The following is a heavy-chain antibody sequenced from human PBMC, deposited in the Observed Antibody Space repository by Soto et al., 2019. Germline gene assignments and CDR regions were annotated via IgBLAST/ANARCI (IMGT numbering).Heavy chain of an antibody. V-gene: IGHV3-33*01. CDR2: IWNDGTKK. Sequence: VQLVESGGGVVQPGRSLRLSCAASGFVYSTYAMHWVRLSPGKGLEWVALIWNDGTKKYYVDSVKGRFTISRDNSQNTLNLQMDSLRAEDTAVDFCVRGIASQYSSNGLYWYFDLWGRRTQVTVS. CDR3: VRGIASQYSSNGLYWYFDL. CDR1: GFVYSTYA. J-gene: IGHJ2*01. D-gene: IGHD6-13*01.